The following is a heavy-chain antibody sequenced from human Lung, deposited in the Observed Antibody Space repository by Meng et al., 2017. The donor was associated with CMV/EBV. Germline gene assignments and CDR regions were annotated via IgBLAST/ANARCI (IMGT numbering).Heavy chain of an antibody. J-gene: IGHJ6*02. CDR3: AREEILVEASAVGRAKYYYSGMDA. CDR2: MNTNSGNT. CDR1: GYTFTRYD. V-gene: IGHV1-8*01. D-gene: IGHD2-15*01. Sequence: ASVKVSXKASGYTFTRYDINWVRQAAGQGLEWMGWMNTNSGNTGYAQNFQGRVNMTRNTATGTAYMELTSLKSEDTAVYYCAREEILVEASAVGRAKYYYSGMDAWGQGNXVNGAS.